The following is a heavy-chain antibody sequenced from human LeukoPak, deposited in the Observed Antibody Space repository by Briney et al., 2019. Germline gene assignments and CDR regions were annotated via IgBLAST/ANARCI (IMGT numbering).Heavy chain of an antibody. D-gene: IGHD3-3*01. CDR3: ARGQNTITIFGVVPYEVDP. V-gene: IGHV1-8*03. Sequence: ASVKVSCTASGYTFTSYDINWVRQATGQGLEWMGWMNPNSGNTGYAQKSQGRVTITRNSSIGTAYMELSSLRSEDTAVYYCARGQNTITIFGVVPYEVDPWGQGTLVTVSS. CDR2: MNPNSGNT. CDR1: GYTFTSYD. J-gene: IGHJ5*02.